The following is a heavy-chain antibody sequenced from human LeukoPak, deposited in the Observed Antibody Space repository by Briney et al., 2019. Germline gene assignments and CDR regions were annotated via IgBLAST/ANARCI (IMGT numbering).Heavy chain of an antibody. CDR2: IIPIFGTA. CDR3: ARDVGYCSSTSCYTDSYFDY. J-gene: IGHJ4*02. Sequence: SVKVCCKASGGTFSRYAISWVRQAPGQGLEWMGGIIPIFGTANYAQKFQGRVTITTDESTSTAYMELSSLRSEDTAVYYCARDVGYCSSTSCYTDSYFDYWGQGTLVTVSS. V-gene: IGHV1-69*05. CDR1: GGTFSRYA. D-gene: IGHD2-2*02.